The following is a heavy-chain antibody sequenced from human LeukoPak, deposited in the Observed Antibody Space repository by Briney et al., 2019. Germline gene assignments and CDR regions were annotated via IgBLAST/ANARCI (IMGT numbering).Heavy chain of an antibody. CDR3: ARTIRGY. Sequence: GGSLRLSCAASGLTFSTHWMSWVRQAPGKGLEWVANIKEDGSEKYYVDSVKGRFTISRDNAKNSLYLQMNSLRAEDTAVYYCARTIRGYWGQGTLVTVSS. J-gene: IGHJ4*02. D-gene: IGHD3-10*01. V-gene: IGHV3-7*01. CDR2: IKEDGSEK. CDR1: GLTFSTHW.